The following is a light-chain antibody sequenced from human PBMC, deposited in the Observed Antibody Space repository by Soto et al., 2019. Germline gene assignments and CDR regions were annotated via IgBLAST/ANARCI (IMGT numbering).Light chain of an antibody. CDR1: SSDVGAFKY. Sequence: QSALTQPRSVSGSPGQSVTISCSGASSDVGAFKYVSWYQHHPGKAPKVMIYDVTKRPSGVPDRFSGSKSGNTASLTISGLQAEDEADYYCCSYAGSYVFGTGTKVTVL. V-gene: IGLV2-11*01. CDR2: DVT. CDR3: CSYAGSYV. J-gene: IGLJ1*01.